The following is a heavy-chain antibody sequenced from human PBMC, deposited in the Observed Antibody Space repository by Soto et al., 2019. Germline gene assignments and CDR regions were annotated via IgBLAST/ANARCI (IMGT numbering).Heavy chain of an antibody. CDR1: GGSISSGHNY. CDR3: ARDRGYYFDY. Sequence: QMQVQESGPGLVKPSQTLSLTCTVSGGSISSGHNYWGWIRQPPGKGLEWIGYMYYSGKTYYNPSLRGRLTISVDTSKNQFSLKLSSVTAADTAVYYCARDRGYYFDYWGQGTLVTVSS. CDR2: MYYSGKT. J-gene: IGHJ4*02. D-gene: IGHD3-10*01. V-gene: IGHV4-30-4*01.